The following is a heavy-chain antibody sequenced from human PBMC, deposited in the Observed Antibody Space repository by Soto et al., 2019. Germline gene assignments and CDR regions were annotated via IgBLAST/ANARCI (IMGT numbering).Heavy chain of an antibody. CDR1: GFTFISYA. CDR3: ARKVPGSTTRPDYSYFDL. Sequence: EVQLLESGGGLVQPGGSLRLSCAASGFTFISYAMNWVRQAPGKGLQWVSAISGGGDATFYADSVKGRFTISRDNSRNTVTLQMNSLGADDTAVYYCARKVPGSTTRPDYSYFDLWGRGTLVTVSS. J-gene: IGHJ2*01. CDR2: ISGGGDAT. V-gene: IGHV3-23*01. D-gene: IGHD3-10*01.